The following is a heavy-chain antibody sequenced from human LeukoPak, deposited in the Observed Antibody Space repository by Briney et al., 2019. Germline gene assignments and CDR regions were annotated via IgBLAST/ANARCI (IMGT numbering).Heavy chain of an antibody. CDR3: AIRDGYNHAFDI. J-gene: IGHJ3*02. D-gene: IGHD5-24*01. CDR2: IYYSGST. CDR1: GGSISSYY. Sequence: SETLSLTCTVSGGSISSYYWSWIRQPPGKGLEWIGYIYYSGSTNYNPSLKSRVTISVDTSKNQFSLKLSSVTAADTAVYYCAIRDGYNHAFDIWGQGTMVTVSS. V-gene: IGHV4-59*01.